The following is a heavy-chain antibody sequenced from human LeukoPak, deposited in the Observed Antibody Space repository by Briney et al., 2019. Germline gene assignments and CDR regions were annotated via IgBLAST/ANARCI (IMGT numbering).Heavy chain of an antibody. CDR2: INPDGDKQ. CDR1: GFTFSNYW. V-gene: IGHV3-7*01. Sequence: GGSLRLSCATSGFTFSNYWMTWVRQAPGGWLEWVANINPDGDKQFYADSVKGRFTISRDNAKNSLYLQMNSLRAEDTAVYYCARDGDSLDYWGQGTLVTVSS. D-gene: IGHD3-3*01. CDR3: ARDGDSLDY. J-gene: IGHJ4*02.